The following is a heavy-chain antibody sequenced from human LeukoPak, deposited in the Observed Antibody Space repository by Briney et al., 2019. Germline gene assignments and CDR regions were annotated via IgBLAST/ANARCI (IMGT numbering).Heavy chain of an antibody. D-gene: IGHD6-19*01. CDR1: GFTFSSYA. CDR2: ISGSGGST. J-gene: IGHJ4*02. V-gene: IGHV3-23*01. CDR3: ANRISVAGTLHFDY. Sequence: PGGSLRLSCAASGFTFSSYAMSWVRQAPGKGLEWVSAISGSGGSTYYADSVKGRFTISRDNSKNTLYLQMNSLRAEDTAVYYCANRISVAGTLHFDYWGQGTLVTVSS.